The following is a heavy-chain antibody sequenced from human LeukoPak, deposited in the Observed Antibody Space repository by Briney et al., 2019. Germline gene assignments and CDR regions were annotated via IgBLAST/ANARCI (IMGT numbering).Heavy chain of an antibody. V-gene: IGHV1-2*02. CDR3: GTLLSNGPFDY. CDR2: IYPNSGAT. CDR1: GYTFTGYY. J-gene: IGHJ4*02. Sequence: ASVKVSCKASGYTFTGYYLHWVRQAPGQGLEWMGWIYPNSGATKYAQKFQGRVTMTRDTSISTAYMELSGLRSDDTAVYYCGTLLSNGPFDYWGQGSLVTVSS.